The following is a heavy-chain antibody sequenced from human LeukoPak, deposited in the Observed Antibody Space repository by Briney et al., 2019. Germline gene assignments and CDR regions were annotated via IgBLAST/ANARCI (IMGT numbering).Heavy chain of an antibody. CDR3: ARGRKMATKFPCYFDY. CDR1: GFTFSSYS. V-gene: IGHV4-34*01. J-gene: IGHJ4*02. CDR2: INHSGST. Sequence: GSLRLSCAASGFTFSSYSMNWVRQAPGKGLEWIGEINHSGSTNYNPSLKSRVTISVDTSKNQFSLKLSSVTAADTAVYYCARGRKMATKFPCYFDYWGQGTLVTVSS. D-gene: IGHD5-24*01.